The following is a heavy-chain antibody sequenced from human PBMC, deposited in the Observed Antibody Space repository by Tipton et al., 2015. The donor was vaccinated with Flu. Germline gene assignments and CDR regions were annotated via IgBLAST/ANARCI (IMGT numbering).Heavy chain of an antibody. CDR2: IYHNGNT. CDR1: GVSINDSLW. J-gene: IGHJ5*01. CDR3: ARAWPHYDSSGFSPGLFDS. V-gene: IGHV4-4*02. Sequence: SLRLSCVVSGVSINDSLWCNWVRQPPGKGLEWIGQIYHNGNTNYNPSLESRVTISVDKSKNQFSLKVRYVSAADTAVYYCARAWPHYDSSGFSPGLFDSWGRGILVSVSS. D-gene: IGHD3-22*01.